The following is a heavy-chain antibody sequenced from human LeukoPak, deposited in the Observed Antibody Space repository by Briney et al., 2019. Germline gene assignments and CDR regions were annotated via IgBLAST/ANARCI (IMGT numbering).Heavy chain of an antibody. Sequence: ASVKVSCKATGYIFSNYGISWVRQAPGHGLEWMGWISSGGNTNYAPKFQDRATMTTDTSTSTAYMELRSLRSDDTAVYYCARCGRGFGELFNDYWGQGTLVTVSS. J-gene: IGHJ4*02. V-gene: IGHV1-18*01. CDR1: GYIFSNYG. D-gene: IGHD3-10*01. CDR2: ISSGGNT. CDR3: ARCGRGFGELFNDY.